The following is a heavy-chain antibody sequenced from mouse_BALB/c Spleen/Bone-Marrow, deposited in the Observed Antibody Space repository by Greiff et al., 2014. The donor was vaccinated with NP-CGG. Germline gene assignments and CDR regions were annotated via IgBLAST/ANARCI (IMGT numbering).Heavy chain of an antibody. V-gene: IGHV1-4*01. CDR2: INPNSDYT. CDR3: AREVYGSWFAY. Sequence: VQLRQSGAELARPGASVKMSCKASGYTFTYYTMYWVKQRPGQGLEWIGYINPNSDYTNYNQKFKDKATLTADKSSSTAYMQLSSLTSEDSAVYYCAREVYGSWFAYWGQGTLVTVSA. J-gene: IGHJ3*01. CDR1: GYTFTYYT. D-gene: IGHD2-2*01.